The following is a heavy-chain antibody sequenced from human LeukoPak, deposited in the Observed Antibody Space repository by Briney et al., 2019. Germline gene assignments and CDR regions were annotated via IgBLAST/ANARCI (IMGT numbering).Heavy chain of an antibody. D-gene: IGHD6-25*01. V-gene: IGHV3-30-3*01. J-gene: IGHJ6*02. Sequence: GGSLRLSCAASGFTFSSYAMHWVRQAPGKGLEWVAVISYDGSNKYYADSVKGRFTISRDNSKNTLYLQMNSLRAEDTAVYYCARARYSGAIYYYYGMDVWGQGTTVTVSS. CDR3: ARARYSGAIYYYYGMDV. CDR2: ISYDGSNK. CDR1: GFTFSSYA.